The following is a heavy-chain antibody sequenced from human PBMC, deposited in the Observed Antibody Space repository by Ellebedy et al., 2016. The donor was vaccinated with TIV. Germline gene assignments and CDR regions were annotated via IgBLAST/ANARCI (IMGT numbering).Heavy chain of an antibody. J-gene: IGHJ1*01. D-gene: IGHD5-18*01. V-gene: IGHV3-23*01. Sequence: PGGSLRPSCAASGFTFSSYAMIWVRQAPGKGLEWVSPVSSSGYNTFYSDSVKGRFTISRDNSKNTLYLQMNSLKAEDTALYFFARGLYSYGFDEYLQHWGQGTLVTVSS. CDR2: VSSSGYNT. CDR3: ARGLYSYGFDEYLQH. CDR1: GFTFSSYA.